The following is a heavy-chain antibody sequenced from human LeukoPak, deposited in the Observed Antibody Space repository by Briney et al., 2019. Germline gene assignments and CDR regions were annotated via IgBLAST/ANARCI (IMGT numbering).Heavy chain of an antibody. Sequence: SETLSLTCAVYGGSFSGYYWSWIRQPPGKGLEWLGYIYDSGNTDYNPSLKSRVTISVDTSKNQFSLKLSSVTAADTAVYYCARVEGSSWYQIDYWGQGTLVTVSS. V-gene: IGHV4-59*01. D-gene: IGHD6-13*01. J-gene: IGHJ4*02. CDR3: ARVEGSSWYQIDY. CDR1: GGSFSGYY. CDR2: IYDSGNT.